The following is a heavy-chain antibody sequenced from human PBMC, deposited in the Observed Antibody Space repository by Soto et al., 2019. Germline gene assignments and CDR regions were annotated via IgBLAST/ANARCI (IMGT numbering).Heavy chain of an antibody. V-gene: IGHV4-4*02. CDR3: AIDHHSGERWSFEY. CDR1: GGSIDSSDW. J-gene: IGHJ4*02. D-gene: IGHD1-1*01. CDR2: IFHEGNI. Sequence: SETLSLTCAVSGGSIDSSDWWNWVRQTPEKGLEWIGEIFHEGNIIYNPSLKSRVTMSVDKSKNQLSLELRSVTAADTALYYCAIDHHSGERWSFEYWGQGILGIVSS.